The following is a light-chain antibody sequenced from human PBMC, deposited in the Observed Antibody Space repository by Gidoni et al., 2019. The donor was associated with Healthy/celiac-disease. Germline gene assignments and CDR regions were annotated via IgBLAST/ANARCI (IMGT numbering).Light chain of an antibody. CDR2: GNS. J-gene: IGLJ1*01. CDR1: SSNIGAGYD. Sequence: QSVLTPPPSVSAAPGQRVTISCTGSSSNIGAGYDVHWYQQLPGTAPKLLIYGNSNRPSAVPDRFSGSKSGTSASLAITGLQAEDEADYYCQSYDSSLSGYVFGTGTKVTVL. CDR3: QSYDSSLSGYV. V-gene: IGLV1-40*01.